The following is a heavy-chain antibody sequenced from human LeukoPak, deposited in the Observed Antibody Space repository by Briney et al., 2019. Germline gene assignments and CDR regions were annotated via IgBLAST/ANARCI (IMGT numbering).Heavy chain of an antibody. CDR1: GGSFSGYY. CDR3: ARPFTYGDYEDY. J-gene: IGHJ4*02. V-gene: IGHV4-34*01. Sequence: SETLSLTCAVYGGSFSGYYWSWIRQPPGKGLEWIGEINHSGSTNYNPSLKSRVTISVDTSKNQFSLKLSSVTAADTAVYYCARPFTYGDYEDYWGQGTLVTVSS. CDR2: INHSGST. D-gene: IGHD4-17*01.